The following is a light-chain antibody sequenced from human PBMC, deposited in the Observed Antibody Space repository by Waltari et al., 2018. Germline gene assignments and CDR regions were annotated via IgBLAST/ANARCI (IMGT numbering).Light chain of an antibody. Sequence: QSALTQPASVSGSPGQSITIPCSGTSSDLGRYNLVSWYQQHPGKAPKLIIFEVFKRPSGVSNRFSGSKSGDTVSLTVSGLQADDEAEYFCSSYAGNSVVFGGGTKLTVL. CDR3: SSYAGNSVV. CDR1: SSDLGRYNL. V-gene: IGLV2-23*02. J-gene: IGLJ3*02. CDR2: EVF.